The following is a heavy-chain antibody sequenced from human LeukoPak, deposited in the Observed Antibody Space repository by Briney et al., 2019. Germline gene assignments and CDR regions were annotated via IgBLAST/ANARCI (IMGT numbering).Heavy chain of an antibody. V-gene: IGHV4-34*01. Sequence: SETLSLTCAVYGGSFSGYYWSWIRQPPGKGLEWIGEINHSGSTNYNASLKSRVTISVDTSKNQFSLKLSSVTAADTAVYYCARGLTLEWYDYWGQGTLVTVSS. CDR3: ARGLTLEWYDY. J-gene: IGHJ4*02. CDR1: GGSFSGYY. CDR2: INHSGST. D-gene: IGHD3-3*01.